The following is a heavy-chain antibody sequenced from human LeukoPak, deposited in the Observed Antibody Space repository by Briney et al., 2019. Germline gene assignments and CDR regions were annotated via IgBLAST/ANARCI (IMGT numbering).Heavy chain of an antibody. V-gene: IGHV4-34*01. D-gene: IGHD2-2*01. CDR2: IEHSGST. CDR3: ARDHCSSISCHSGAFDI. Sequence: TSETLSLTCAVYGGSFSDYYWSWIRQPPGKGLEWIGEIEHSGSTNYNPSLKSRVTISVDTSKNQFSLKLSSVTAADTAVYYCARDHCSSISCHSGAFDIWGQGIMVTVSS. CDR1: GGSFSDYY. J-gene: IGHJ3*02.